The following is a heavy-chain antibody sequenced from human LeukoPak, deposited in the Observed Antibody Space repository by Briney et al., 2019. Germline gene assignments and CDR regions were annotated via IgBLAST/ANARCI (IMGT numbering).Heavy chain of an antibody. Sequence: PGGSLRLSCAASGFTFSTYEMNWVRQAPGKGLEWVSYISSADTTKYYADSVKGRFTISRDDAKNSLYLQMNSLRAEDTAVYYCARDPSRGYSYGYADYWGQGSLVIVSS. V-gene: IGHV3-48*03. CDR3: ARDPSRGYSYGYADY. CDR2: ISSADTTK. J-gene: IGHJ4*02. D-gene: IGHD5-18*01. CDR1: GFTFSTYE.